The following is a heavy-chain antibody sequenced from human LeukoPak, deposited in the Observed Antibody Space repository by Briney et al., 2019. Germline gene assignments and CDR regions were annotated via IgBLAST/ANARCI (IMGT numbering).Heavy chain of an antibody. J-gene: IGHJ6*02. CDR2: MNPNSGNT. V-gene: IGHV1-8*01. D-gene: IGHD4-17*01. CDR1: GYTFTSYD. CDR3: ARDFTLIRGPANPNYYGMDV. Sequence: ASVKVSCKASGYTFTSYDINWVRQATGQGLEWMGWMNPNSGNTGYAQKFQGRVTMTRNTSISTAYMELSSLRSEDTAVYYCARDFTLIRGPANPNYYGMDVWGQGTTVTVSS.